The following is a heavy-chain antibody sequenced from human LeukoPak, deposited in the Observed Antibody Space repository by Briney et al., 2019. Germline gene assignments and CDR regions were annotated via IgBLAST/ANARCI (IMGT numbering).Heavy chain of an antibody. Sequence: ASVKVSCKASGYTFTGYYMHWVRQAPGQGLEWMGRINPNRGGTNYAQKFQGRVTMTRDTSISTAYMELSRLRSDDTAVYYCARDLSSSWYVYDYWGQGTLVTVSS. V-gene: IGHV1-2*06. J-gene: IGHJ4*02. D-gene: IGHD6-13*01. CDR1: GYTFTGYY. CDR2: INPNRGGT. CDR3: ARDLSSSWYVYDY.